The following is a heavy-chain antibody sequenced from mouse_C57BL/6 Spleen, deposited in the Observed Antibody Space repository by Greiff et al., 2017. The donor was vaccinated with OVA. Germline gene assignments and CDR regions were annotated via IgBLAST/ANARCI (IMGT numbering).Heavy chain of an antibody. J-gene: IGHJ4*01. Sequence: VKVVESGAELVKPGASVKISCKASGYAFSSYWMNWVKQRPGKGLEWIGQIYPGDGDTNYNGKFKGKATLTADKSSSTAYMQLSSLTSENSAVYFCARGAITTLDYWGQGTSVTVSS. CDR1: GYAFSSYW. D-gene: IGHD1-1*01. V-gene: IGHV1-80*01. CDR3: ARGAITTLDY. CDR2: IYPGDGDT.